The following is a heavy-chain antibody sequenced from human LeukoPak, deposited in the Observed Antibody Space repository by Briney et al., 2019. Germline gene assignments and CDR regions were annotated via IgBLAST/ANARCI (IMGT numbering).Heavy chain of an antibody. CDR2: INWNGGST. J-gene: IGHJ5*02. CDR1: GFTFDDYG. CDR3: ARALGYCSSTSCYAGHNWFDP. V-gene: IGHV3-20*01. D-gene: IGHD2-2*01. Sequence: GGSLRLSCAASGFTFDDYGMSWVRQAPGKGLEWVSGINWNGGSTGYADSVKGRFTISRDNAKNSLYLQMNSLRAEDTALYHCARALGYCSSTSCYAGHNWFDPWGQGTLVTVSS.